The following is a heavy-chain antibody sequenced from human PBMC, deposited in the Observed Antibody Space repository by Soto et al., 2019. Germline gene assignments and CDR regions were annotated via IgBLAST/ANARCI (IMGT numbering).Heavy chain of an antibody. CDR1: GFTFSSYA. CDR2: ISSSGSTI. Sequence: GGSVRLSCAASGFTFSSYAISWIRQAPGKGLEWVSYISSSGSTIYYADSVKGRFTISRDNAKNSLYLQMNSLRAEDTAAYYCARVRIDVRNTLIKPQDAFYIRGQGTMVPVSS. J-gene: IGHJ3*02. CDR3: ARVRIDVRNTLIKPQDAFYI. V-gene: IGHV3-11*04. D-gene: IGHD3-22*01.